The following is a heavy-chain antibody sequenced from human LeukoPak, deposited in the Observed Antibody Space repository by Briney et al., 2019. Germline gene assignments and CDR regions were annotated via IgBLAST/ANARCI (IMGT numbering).Heavy chain of an antibody. CDR1: GFTFSIYG. Sequence: PGGSLRLSCAASGFTFSIYGMHWVRQATGKGLEWVSGMGKTAGDTYYSGSVKGRFTISRENAENSVNLEMNSLEAGDTAVYYCARGAAGFDYWGQGTLVSVSS. CDR2: MGKTAGDT. D-gene: IGHD6-13*01. V-gene: IGHV3-13*04. J-gene: IGHJ4*02. CDR3: ARGAAGFDY.